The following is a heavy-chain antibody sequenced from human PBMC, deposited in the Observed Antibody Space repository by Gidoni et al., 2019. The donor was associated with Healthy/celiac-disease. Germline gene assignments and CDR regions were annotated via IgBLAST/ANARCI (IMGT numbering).Heavy chain of an antibody. Sequence: EVQLVESGGGLVKPGGSLRLSCAASGFTFISYSMNWVRQAPGKGLEWVSSISSSSSYIYYADSVKGRFTISRDNAKNSLYLQMNSLRAEDTAMYYCAREGDCSSTSCYTGYYYGMDVWGQGTTVTVSS. V-gene: IGHV3-21*01. CDR3: AREGDCSSTSCYTGYYYGMDV. CDR1: GFTFISYS. D-gene: IGHD2-2*02. J-gene: IGHJ6*02. CDR2: ISSSSSYI.